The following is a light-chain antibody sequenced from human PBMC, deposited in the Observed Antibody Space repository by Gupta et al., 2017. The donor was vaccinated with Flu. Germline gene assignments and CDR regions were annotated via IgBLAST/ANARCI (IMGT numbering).Light chain of an antibody. Sequence: QSVLTQPPSVSGAPGQRVTISCTGSSSNIGAGYDVHWYQQLPGTAPKLLIFRNNNRPSGVPDRFSGSKSDTSASLAITGLQAEDEADYYCQSYDSSLSAYVFGAGNKVTVL. CDR2: RNN. J-gene: IGLJ1*01. CDR3: QSYDSSLSAYV. CDR1: SSNIGAGYD. V-gene: IGLV1-40*01.